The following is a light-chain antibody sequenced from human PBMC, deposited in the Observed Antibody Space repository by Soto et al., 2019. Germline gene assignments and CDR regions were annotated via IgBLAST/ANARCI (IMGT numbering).Light chain of an antibody. Sequence: EIVMTQSPATVSVSPGERATLSCRASQSISTNVAWYQQKPGQALRLLIYDASTRATGISTRFSGSGSGTEFTLTISSLQSEDFAIYYCQQYNNWPLLTFGGGTKVEI. CDR3: QQYNNWPLLT. CDR1: QSISTN. V-gene: IGKV3-15*01. CDR2: DAS. J-gene: IGKJ4*01.